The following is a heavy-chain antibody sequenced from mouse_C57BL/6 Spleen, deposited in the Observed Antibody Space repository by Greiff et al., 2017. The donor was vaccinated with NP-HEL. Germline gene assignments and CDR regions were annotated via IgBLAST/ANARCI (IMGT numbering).Heavy chain of an antibody. CDR3: ARGGYYDYDGRYFDV. CDR1: GYTFTSYW. CDR2: IHPNSGST. D-gene: IGHD2-4*01. J-gene: IGHJ1*03. Sequence: VQLQQPGAELVKPGASVKLSCKASGYTFTSYWMHWVKQRPGQGLEWIGMIHPNSGSTNYNEKFKSKATLTVDKSSSTAYMQLSSLTSEDSAVYYCARGGYYDYDGRYFDVWGTGTTVTVSS. V-gene: IGHV1-64*01.